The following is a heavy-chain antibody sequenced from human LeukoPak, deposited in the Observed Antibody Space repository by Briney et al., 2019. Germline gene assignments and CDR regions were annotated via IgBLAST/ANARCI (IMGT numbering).Heavy chain of an antibody. J-gene: IGHJ6*03. D-gene: IGHD2-2*01. CDR1: GFTFSSYS. CDR2: IRYDGSNK. CDR3: AKDPAGYCSSTSCFGYYYYMDV. Sequence: GGSLRLSCAASGFTFSSYSMNWVRQAPGKGLEWVAFIRYDGSNKYYADSVKGRLTISRDNSKNTLYLQMNSLRAEDTAVYYCAKDPAGYCSSTSCFGYYYYMDVWGKGTTVTVSS. V-gene: IGHV3-30*02.